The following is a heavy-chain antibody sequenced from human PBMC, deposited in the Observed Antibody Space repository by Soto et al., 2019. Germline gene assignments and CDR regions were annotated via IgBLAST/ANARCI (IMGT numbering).Heavy chain of an antibody. J-gene: IGHJ6*03. V-gene: IGHV3-73*01. CDR3: TALAPYCSSTSCYVPNYYYYYMDV. Sequence: GGSLRLSCAASGFTFSGSAMHWVRQASGKGLEWVGRIRSKANSYATAYAASVKGRFTISRDDSKNTAYLQMNSLKTEDTAVYYCTALAPYCSSTSCYVPNYYYYYMDVWGKGTTVTVSS. CDR2: IRSKANSYAT. D-gene: IGHD2-2*01. CDR1: GFTFSGSA.